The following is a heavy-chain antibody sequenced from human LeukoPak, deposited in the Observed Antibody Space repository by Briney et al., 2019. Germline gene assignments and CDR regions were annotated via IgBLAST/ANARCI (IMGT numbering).Heavy chain of an antibody. J-gene: IGHJ6*03. CDR3: ARGHILYYYYMDV. CDR1: GFTFSSYA. Sequence: QPGGSLRLSCAASGFTFSSYAMSWVRQAPGKGLEWVSLISWDGGSTYYADSVKGRFTISRDNSKNSLYLQMNSLRAEDTALYYCARGHILYYYYMDVWGKGTTVTVSS. CDR2: ISWDGGST. D-gene: IGHD2-21*01. V-gene: IGHV3-43D*03.